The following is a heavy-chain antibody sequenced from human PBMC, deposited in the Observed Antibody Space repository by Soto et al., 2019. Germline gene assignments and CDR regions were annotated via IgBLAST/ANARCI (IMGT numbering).Heavy chain of an antibody. CDR3: ARRRSTVTTAWFYHAMDV. V-gene: IGHV3-33*01. CDR1: GFSFSDYG. Sequence: QVQLVESGGGVVQPGTSLRLSCVASGFSFSDYGMHWVRQAPGKGLEWVAVIWFDGSNKYYGESVKGRFTISRDNSKNTVTLQMDRLRADDTAVYYCARRRSTVTTAWFYHAMDVWGQGTTVTGS. J-gene: IGHJ6*02. CDR2: IWFDGSNK. D-gene: IGHD4-17*01.